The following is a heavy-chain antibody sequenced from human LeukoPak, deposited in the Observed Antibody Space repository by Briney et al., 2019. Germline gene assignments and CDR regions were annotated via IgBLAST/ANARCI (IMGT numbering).Heavy chain of an antibody. D-gene: IGHD3-22*01. Sequence: GAPLKISSKGSGSSFTSYWIGWGRRIPGKGLEWMGIIDPGDSDTRYSPSFQGQVTISADKSISTAHLQWSSLKASDTAMYYCAMGLNNYYDSSGLDYCGQATLVTVSA. J-gene: IGHJ4*02. CDR2: IDPGDSDT. V-gene: IGHV5-51*01. CDR1: GSSFTSYW. CDR3: AMGLNNYYDSSGLDY.